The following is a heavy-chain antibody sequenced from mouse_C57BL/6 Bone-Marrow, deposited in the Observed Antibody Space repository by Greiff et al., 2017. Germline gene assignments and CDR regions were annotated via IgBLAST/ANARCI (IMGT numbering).Heavy chain of an antibody. Sequence: VQLKQSGPVLVKPGASVKMSCKASGYTFTDYYMNWVKQSHGKSLEWIGVINPYNGGTSYNQKFKGKATLTVDKSSSTAYMELNSLTSEDSAVYYCAKIITTVVSYFDYWGQGTTLTVSS. J-gene: IGHJ2*01. CDR1: GYTFTDYY. CDR3: AKIITTVVSYFDY. CDR2: INPYNGGT. V-gene: IGHV1-19*01. D-gene: IGHD1-1*01.